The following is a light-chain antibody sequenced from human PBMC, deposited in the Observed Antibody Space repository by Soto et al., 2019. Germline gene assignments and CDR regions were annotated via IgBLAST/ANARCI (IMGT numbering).Light chain of an antibody. J-gene: IGLJ3*02. CDR3: SSYTTVSTLV. CDR2: DVN. Sequence: SVLTQPASVSGSPGQSITISCTGTSGDVGGSNSVSWYQHHPGKAPKLMIYDVNNRPSGVSNRFSGSKSGNTASLTISGLQPDDEADYYCSSYTTVSTLVFGGGTKLTVL. V-gene: IGLV2-14*01. CDR1: SGDVGGSNS.